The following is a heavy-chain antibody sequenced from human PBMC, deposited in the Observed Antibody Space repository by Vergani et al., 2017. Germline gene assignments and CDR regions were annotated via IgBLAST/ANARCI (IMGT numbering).Heavy chain of an antibody. Sequence: QLQLQESGSGLVKPSQTLSLTCAVSGGSISSGGYSWSWIRQPPGKGLEWIGYIYHSGSTYYNPSLKSRVTISVDRSKNQFSLKLSSVTAADTAMYYCAVAGMATITGWFDPWGQGTLVTVSS. CDR1: GGSISSGGYS. CDR3: AVAGMATITGWFDP. V-gene: IGHV4-30-2*01. CDR2: IYHSGST. J-gene: IGHJ5*02. D-gene: IGHD5-24*01.